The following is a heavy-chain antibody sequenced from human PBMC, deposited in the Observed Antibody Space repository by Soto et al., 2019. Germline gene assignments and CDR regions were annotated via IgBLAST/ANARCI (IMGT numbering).Heavy chain of an antibody. V-gene: IGHV4-59*08. CDR2: IYYSGST. D-gene: IGHD3-10*01. CDR3: ARAVTGGYYYYYMDV. Sequence: SETLSLTCTVSGGSISSYYWSWIRQPPGKGLEWIGYIYYSGSTNYNPSLKSRVTISVDTSKNQFSLELSSVTAADTAVYYCARAVTGGYYYYYMDVWGKGTTVTVSS. CDR1: GGSISSYY. J-gene: IGHJ6*03.